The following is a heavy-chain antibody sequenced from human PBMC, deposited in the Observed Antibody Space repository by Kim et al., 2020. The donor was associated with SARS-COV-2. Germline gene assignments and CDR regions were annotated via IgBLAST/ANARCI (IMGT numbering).Heavy chain of an antibody. D-gene: IGHD3-22*01. V-gene: IGHV3-23*01. CDR3: AKDRRVYSSGYYPARGAFDI. Sequence: GGSLRLSCAASGFTFSSYAMRWVRQAPGKGLEWVSAISGDGGSKYYADSVKGRFTISRDNSKNTLYLQMNSLRAEDTAVYYCAKDRRVYSSGYYPARGAFDIWGQGTMVTVSS. CDR1: GFTFSSYA. CDR2: ISGDGGSK. J-gene: IGHJ3*02.